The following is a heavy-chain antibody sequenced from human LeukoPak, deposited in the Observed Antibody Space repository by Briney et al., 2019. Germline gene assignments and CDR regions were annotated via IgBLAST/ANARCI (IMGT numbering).Heavy chain of an antibody. J-gene: IGHJ2*01. CDR1: GGSISSYY. CDR2: IYYSGST. V-gene: IGHV4-59*08. CDR3: ARLKGGGYDNWYFDL. Sequence: SETLSLTCTVSGGSISSYYWSWIRQPPGKGLEWIGYIYYSGSTNYNPSLKSRVTISVDMSKNQFSLKLSSVTAADTAVYYCARLKGGGYDNWYFDLWGRGTLVTVSS. D-gene: IGHD5-12*01.